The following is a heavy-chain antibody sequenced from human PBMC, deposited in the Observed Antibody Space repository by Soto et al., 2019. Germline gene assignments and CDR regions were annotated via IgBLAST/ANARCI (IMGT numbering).Heavy chain of an antibody. D-gene: IGHD3-3*01. CDR2: LIPIFDTT. Sequence: QVQRVQSGAEVKRPGSSVKVSCKPPGAPFSSFAISWVRQAPGQGLEWMGGLIPIFDTTNHAQKFQGRVTIIADESTSTAYMELSSLRFEDTAVYYCARARAERARSYDFWGGSFDAWGQGTLVSVSS. CDR3: ARARAERARSYDFWGGSFDA. CDR1: GAPFSSFA. V-gene: IGHV1-69*01. J-gene: IGHJ4*02.